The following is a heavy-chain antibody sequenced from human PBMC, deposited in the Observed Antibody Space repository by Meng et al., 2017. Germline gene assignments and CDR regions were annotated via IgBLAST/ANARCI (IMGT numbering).Heavy chain of an antibody. D-gene: IGHD3-10*01. J-gene: IGHJ4*02. CDR1: GYSISSGHY. Sequence: GSLRLSCAVSGYSISSGHYWGWIRQPPGKGLEWIGSIYHSGSTYYNPSLKSRVTISVDTSKNQFSLKLSSVTAADTAVYYCARLGVLWFGELLSEFDYWGQGTLVTVSS. CDR2: IYHSGST. V-gene: IGHV4-38-2*01. CDR3: ARLGVLWFGELLSEFDY.